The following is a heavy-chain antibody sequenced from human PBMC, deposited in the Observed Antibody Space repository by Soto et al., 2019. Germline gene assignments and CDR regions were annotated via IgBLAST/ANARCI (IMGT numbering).Heavy chain of an antibody. V-gene: IGHV3-23*01. CDR1: EFTFSSYA. D-gene: IGHD6-19*01. J-gene: IGHJ4*02. Sequence: GGSLRLSCVASEFTFSSYAMSWVRQAPGKGLEWVSAVSGSGDNTYYADSVKGRFTISRDNSKNTLYLQMSSLRAEDTALYYCAKRTFIAVAGTLDYWGQGTLVTVS. CDR3: AKRTFIAVAGTLDY. CDR2: VSGSGDNT.